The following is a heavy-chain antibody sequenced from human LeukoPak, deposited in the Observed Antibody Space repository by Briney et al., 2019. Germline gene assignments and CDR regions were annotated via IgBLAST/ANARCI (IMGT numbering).Heavy chain of an antibody. V-gene: IGHV1-46*01. CDR2: INPSGGST. Sequence: GASVKVSCKASGYTFTSYYMHWVRQAPGQGLEWMGIINPSGGSTSYAQKFQGRVTMTRDTSTSTVYMELSSLRSEDTAVYYCAVSGIAVAGTGAFDIWGQGTMVTVSS. CDR1: GYTFTSYY. CDR3: AVSGIAVAGTGAFDI. J-gene: IGHJ3*02. D-gene: IGHD6-19*01.